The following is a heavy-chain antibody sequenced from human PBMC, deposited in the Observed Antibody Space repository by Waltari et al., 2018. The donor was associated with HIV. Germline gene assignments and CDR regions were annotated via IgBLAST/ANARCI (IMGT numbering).Heavy chain of an antibody. CDR2: FDPEDGET. Sequence: QVQLVQSGAEVKKPGASVKVSCKVSGYTLTELPIHWVRQAPGKGLEWMGGFDPEDGETIYAQKFQGRVTMTEDTSTDTAYMELSSLRSEDTAVFYCATDRCDFLADGRDAFDIWGQGTMVTVSS. CDR3: ATDRCDFLADGRDAFDI. D-gene: IGHD2-21*02. J-gene: IGHJ3*02. CDR1: GYTLTELP. V-gene: IGHV1-24*01.